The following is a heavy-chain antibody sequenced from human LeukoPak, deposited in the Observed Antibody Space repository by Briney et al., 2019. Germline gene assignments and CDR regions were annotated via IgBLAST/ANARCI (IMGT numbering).Heavy chain of an antibody. V-gene: IGHV4-59*02. D-gene: IGHD1-26*01. CDR3: ARDIRVVGATRYFGY. CDR2: IHNSGST. Sequence: SETLSLTCTVSGGSVSSYYWSWVRQSPGKGLEWIGNIHNSGSTYYNPSLKSRVTMSVDTSKNLFSLNLSSVTAADTAVYYCARDIRVVGATRYFGYWGQGTPVTVSS. CDR1: GGSVSSYY. J-gene: IGHJ4*02.